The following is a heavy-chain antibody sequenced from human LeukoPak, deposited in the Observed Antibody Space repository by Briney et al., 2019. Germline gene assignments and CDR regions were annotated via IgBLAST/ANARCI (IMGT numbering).Heavy chain of an antibody. J-gene: IGHJ4*02. D-gene: IGHD3-16*01. V-gene: IGHV4-39*07. Sequence: SETLSLTCAVSGGSISSTTYYWGWIRQPPGNGLEWIASIYHTGTTYYKSSLKSRVTISLDTSKNHFSLKLNSVTAADTAVYYCARTCYNYVWAFDYWGQGTLVTVSS. CDR2: IYHTGTT. CDR1: GGSISSTTYY. CDR3: ARTCYNYVWAFDY.